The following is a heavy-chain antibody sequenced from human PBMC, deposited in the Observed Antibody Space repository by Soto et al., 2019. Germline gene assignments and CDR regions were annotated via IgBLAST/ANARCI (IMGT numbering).Heavy chain of an antibody. J-gene: IGHJ4*02. D-gene: IGHD7-27*01. Sequence: QVQLVESGGGVVQPGRSLRLSCAASGFTFSSYGMHWVRQAPGTGLEWMAVISYDGSNKYYADSVKGRFTISRDNSKNTMYLQGNSLRAEDTAVYYCAKDPLGRGIYYFDYWGQGTLVTVSS. CDR3: AKDPLGRGIYYFDY. CDR1: GFTFSSYG. V-gene: IGHV3-30*18. CDR2: ISYDGSNK.